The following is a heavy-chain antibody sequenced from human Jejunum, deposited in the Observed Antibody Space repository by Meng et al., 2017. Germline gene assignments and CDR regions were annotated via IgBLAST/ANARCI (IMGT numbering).Heavy chain of an antibody. V-gene: IGHV1-18*01. CDR2: ISSYTGNT. CDR1: GYTFSTYH. J-gene: IGHJ4*02. CDR3: ARGSGSSSAGFDY. Sequence: ASVKVSCKSSGYTFSTYHISWVRQAPGQGLEWMGWISSYTGNTNYAQNLRGRVTMTTDTSSNTAYMELRSLRSDDTAIYYCARGSGSSSAGFDYWGQGTVVTVSS. D-gene: IGHD6-13*01.